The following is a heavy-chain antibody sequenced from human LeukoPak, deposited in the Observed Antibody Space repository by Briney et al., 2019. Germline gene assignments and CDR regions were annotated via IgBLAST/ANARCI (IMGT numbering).Heavy chain of an antibody. CDR3: AREWYDYGGGSGGY. V-gene: IGHV3-7*01. J-gene: IGHJ4*02. CDR2: IKEDGREA. Sequence: GGSLRLSCAGSGSTFSGHWLTWVRQAPGKGLEWVASIKEDGREAHYADSVKGRFTISRDNTKSTLYLQMNSLRVEDTAVYYCAREWYDYGGGSGGYWGQGTLVTVSS. CDR1: GSTFSGHW. D-gene: IGHD4-23*01.